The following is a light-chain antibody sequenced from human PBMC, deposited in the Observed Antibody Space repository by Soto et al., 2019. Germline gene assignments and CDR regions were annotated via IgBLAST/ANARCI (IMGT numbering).Light chain of an antibody. V-gene: IGLV2-14*01. CDR2: DVS. Sequence: QSVLTQPAPVSGAPGQSIAISCPGTSSDVGTYNSVSWYQQYPDKAPKLMIHDVSNRPSGVSDRFSGSKSGNSASLTISGLQSEDEADYYCSSYTSSSSYVFGSGTKVTVL. CDR3: SSYTSSSSYV. J-gene: IGLJ1*01. CDR1: SSDVGTYNS.